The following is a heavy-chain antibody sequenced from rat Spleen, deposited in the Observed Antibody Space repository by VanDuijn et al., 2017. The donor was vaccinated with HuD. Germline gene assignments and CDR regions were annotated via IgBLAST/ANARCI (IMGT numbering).Heavy chain of an antibody. CDR1: GFTFSNYY. Sequence: EVQLVESGGGLVQPGRSLKLSCAASGFTFSNYYMAWIRQTPTKGLEWVASISTDGGSTYYRDSVKGRFTISRDDAKSTLYLQMDSLRSEDTATYYCARRYDFDYWGQGVMVTVSS. CDR3: ARRYDFDY. CDR2: ISTDGGST. V-gene: IGHV5-25*01. J-gene: IGHJ2*01. D-gene: IGHD2-1*01.